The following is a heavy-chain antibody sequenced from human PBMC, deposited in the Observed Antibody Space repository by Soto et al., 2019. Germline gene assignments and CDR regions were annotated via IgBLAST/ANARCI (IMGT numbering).Heavy chain of an antibody. CDR1: GFTFSSYW. V-gene: IGHV3-7*01. CDR3: ARRDYGDYVDYFDY. D-gene: IGHD4-17*01. CDR2: IKQDGSDK. Sequence: EVQLVESGGGLVQPGGSLRLSCAASGFTFSSYWMSWVRQAPGKGLEWVANIKQDGSDKYYVDSVKGRFTISRDNAKNSLYLQMNSLRAEDSAVYYCARRDYGDYVDYFDYWGQGTLVTVSS. J-gene: IGHJ4*02.